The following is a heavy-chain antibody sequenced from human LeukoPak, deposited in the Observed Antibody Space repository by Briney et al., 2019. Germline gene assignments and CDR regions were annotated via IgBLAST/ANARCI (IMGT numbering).Heavy chain of an antibody. D-gene: IGHD1-26*01. V-gene: IGHV4-39*07. CDR1: GGSISSSSYY. J-gene: IGHJ6*03. Sequence: PSETLSLTCTVSGGSISSSSYYWGWIRQPPGKGLEWIGGIYYSGSTYYNPSLKSRVTISVDTSKNQFSLKLSSVTAADTAVYYCARASRGSSNGYYYYYMDVWGNGTTVTVSS. CDR2: IYYSGST. CDR3: ARASRGSSNGYYYYYMDV.